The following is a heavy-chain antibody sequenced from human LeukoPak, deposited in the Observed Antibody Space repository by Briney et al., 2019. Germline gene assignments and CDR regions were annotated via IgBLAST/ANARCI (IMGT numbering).Heavy chain of an antibody. CDR2: IHYSGST. CDR1: GASISSYY. D-gene: IGHD3-22*01. V-gene: IGHV4-59*01. CDR3: ARHRYYYDSSGYYYQP. Sequence: SETLSLTCTVSGASISSYYWSWIRQPPGKGLEWIGYIHYSGSTNYNPSLKSRVTISVDTSKNQFSLRLSPVAAADTAVYYCARHRYYYDSSGYYYQPWGQGTLVTVSS. J-gene: IGHJ5*02.